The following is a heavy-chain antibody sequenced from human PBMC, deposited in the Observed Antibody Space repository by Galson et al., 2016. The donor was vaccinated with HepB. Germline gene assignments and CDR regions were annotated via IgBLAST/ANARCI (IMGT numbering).Heavy chain of an antibody. J-gene: IGHJ5*02. CDR3: ARAPGIEVAGVFHP. CDR1: GSTLNELS. V-gene: IGHV1-2*04. D-gene: IGHD6-19*01. CDR2: INHDTGGT. Sequence: SVKVSCKVSGSTLNELSIHWVRQAPGQGLEWMGWINHDTGGTNYAQKFQGWVTMTRDTSISTAYMELRSLRSDDTAVYFCARAPGIEVAGVFHPWGQGTLVIVSS.